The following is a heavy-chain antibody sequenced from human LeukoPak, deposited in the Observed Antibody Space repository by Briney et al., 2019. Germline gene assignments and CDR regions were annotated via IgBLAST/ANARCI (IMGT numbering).Heavy chain of an antibody. CDR3: ARLLYDILTGSTRYYYYGMDV. CDR2: ISSSSSTI. CDR1: GFTFSSYS. D-gene: IGHD3-9*01. V-gene: IGHV3-48*04. J-gene: IGHJ6*02. Sequence: GGSLRLSCAASGFTFSSYSMNWVRQAPGKGLEWVSYISSSSSTIYYADSVKGRFTISRDNAKNSLYLQMNSLRAEDTAVYYCARLLYDILTGSTRYYYYGMDVWGQGTTVTVSS.